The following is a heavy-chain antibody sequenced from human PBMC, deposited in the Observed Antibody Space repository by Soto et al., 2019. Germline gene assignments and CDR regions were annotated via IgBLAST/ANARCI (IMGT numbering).Heavy chain of an antibody. CDR3: ARNYDFWSGPKAQYYYYGMDF. CDR2: ISAYNGNT. V-gene: IGHV1-18*01. J-gene: IGHJ6*02. D-gene: IGHD3-3*01. Sequence: ASVKVSCKASGYTFTSYGISWVRQAPGQGLEWMGWISAYNGNTNYAQKLQGRVTMTTDTSTSTAYMELRSLRSDDTAVYYCARNYDFWSGPKAQYYYYGMDFWGQGTTVTVSS. CDR1: GYTFTSYG.